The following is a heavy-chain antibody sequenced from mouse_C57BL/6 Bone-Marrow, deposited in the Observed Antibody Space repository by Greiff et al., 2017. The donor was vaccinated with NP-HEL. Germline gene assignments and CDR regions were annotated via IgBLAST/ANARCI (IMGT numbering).Heavy chain of an antibody. V-gene: IGHV1-20*01. Sequence: VQLQQSGPELVKPGDSVKISCKASGYSFTGYFMNWVMQSHGKSLEWIGRINPYNGDTFYNQKFKGKATLTVDRSSSTAHMELRSLTSEDSAVYCCASEEFGVYYGRRAWFAYWGQGTLVTVSA. CDR3: ASEEFGVYYGRRAWFAY. CDR1: GYSFTGYF. D-gene: IGHD1-1*01. J-gene: IGHJ3*01. CDR2: INPYNGDT.